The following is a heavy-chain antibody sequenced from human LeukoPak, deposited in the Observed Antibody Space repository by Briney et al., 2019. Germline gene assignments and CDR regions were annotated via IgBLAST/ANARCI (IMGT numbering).Heavy chain of an antibody. CDR1: GFTFSSYA. Sequence: GGSLRLSCAASGFTFSSYAMHWVRQAPGKGLEWVAVISYDGSNKYYADSVKGRFTISRDNSKNTLYLQMNSLRAEDTAVYYCARDAAPATFYYGMDVWGQGPRSPSP. CDR3: ARDAAPATFYYGMDV. D-gene: IGHD2-15*01. CDR2: ISYDGSNK. V-gene: IGHV3-30-3*01. J-gene: IGHJ6*02.